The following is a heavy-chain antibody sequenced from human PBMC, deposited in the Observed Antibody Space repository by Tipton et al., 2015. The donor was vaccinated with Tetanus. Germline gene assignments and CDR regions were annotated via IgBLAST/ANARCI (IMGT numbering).Heavy chain of an antibody. J-gene: IGHJ6*02. CDR1: GFTFGDYD. CDR2: IRSKAHGGTT. D-gene: IGHD2-2*01. CDR3: TREIVVVPAARLGGHDLYYYGMDV. Sequence: SLRLSCTASGFTFGDYDMSWFRQAPGKGLEWVGLIRSKAHGGTTEYAASVKGRFTISRDDSKSIAYLQMNSLKTEDTAVYYCTREIVVVPAARLGGHDLYYYGMDVWGQGTTVTVSS. V-gene: IGHV3-49*03.